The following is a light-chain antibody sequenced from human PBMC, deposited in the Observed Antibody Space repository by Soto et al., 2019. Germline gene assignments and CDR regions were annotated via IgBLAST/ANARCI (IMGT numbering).Light chain of an antibody. V-gene: IGLV2-18*02. CDR3: SSYTSAGTLV. J-gene: IGLJ2*01. CDR2: EVN. Sequence: QSALTQPPSASGSPGQSVTISCTGTSSDISKYNYVSWYQQLPGKAPKLLIYEVNKRPSEVPERFSGSKSANTASLTISGLQAEDEADYYCSSYTSAGTLVFGGGTKLTVL. CDR1: SSDISKYNY.